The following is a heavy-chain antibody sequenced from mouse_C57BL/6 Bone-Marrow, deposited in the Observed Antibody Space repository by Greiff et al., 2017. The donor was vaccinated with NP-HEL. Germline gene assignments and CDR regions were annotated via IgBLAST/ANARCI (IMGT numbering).Heavy chain of an antibody. CDR1: GYTFTSYW. J-gene: IGHJ3*01. CDR3: AREDFWFAY. Sequence: VQLQQPGAELVKPGASVKMSCKASGYTFTSYWITWVKQRPGQGLEWIGDIYPGSGSPHYNEKFKSKATLTVDTSSSTAYMQLSSLTSEDSSVYYCAREDFWFAYWGQGTLVTVSA. CDR2: IYPGSGSP. V-gene: IGHV1-55*01.